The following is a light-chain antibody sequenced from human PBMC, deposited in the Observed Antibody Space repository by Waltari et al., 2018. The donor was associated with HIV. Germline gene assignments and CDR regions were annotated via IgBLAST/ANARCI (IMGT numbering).Light chain of an antibody. V-gene: IGKV3-20*01. Sequence: EIVLTQSPGTLSLSPGERATLSCRASQSVTTYLAWYQQKPGQAPRLLIYGASSRATGIPDRFSGSGSGTDFTLTISRLEPEDLAMFYCQQYAGSPLTFGGGTKVEIK. CDR2: GAS. CDR1: QSVTTY. J-gene: IGKJ4*01. CDR3: QQYAGSPLT.